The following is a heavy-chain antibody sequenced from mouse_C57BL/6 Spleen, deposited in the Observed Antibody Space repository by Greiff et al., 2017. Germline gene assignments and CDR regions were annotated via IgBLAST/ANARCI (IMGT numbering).Heavy chain of an antibody. CDR3: NGGYYGNSYFDG. J-gene: IGHJ2*01. V-gene: IGHV6-6*01. Sequence: EVKVEESGGGLVQPGGSMKLSCAASGFTFSDAWMDWVRQSPEKGLEWVAEISNKANNHATYYAETVKGRFTISRDDSKMSVYLQMNSFRAEYTGIYYCNGGYYGNSYFDGWGKGTTLTVSS. D-gene: IGHD1-1*01. CDR2: ISNKANNHAT. CDR1: GFTFSDAW.